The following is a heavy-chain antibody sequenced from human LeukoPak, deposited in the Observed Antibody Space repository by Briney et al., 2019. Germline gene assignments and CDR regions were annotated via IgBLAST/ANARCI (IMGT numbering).Heavy chain of an antibody. Sequence: PGGSLRLSCAASGFTFSSYEMNWVRQAPGKGLEWVSYISSSGSTIYYADSVKGRFTISRDNAKNSLYLQMNSLRAEDTAVYYCASVLLARTYNWNDSPLDYWGQGTLVTVSS. J-gene: IGHJ4*02. D-gene: IGHD1-20*01. CDR2: ISSSGSTI. CDR3: ASVLLARTYNWNDSPLDY. CDR1: GFTFSSYE. V-gene: IGHV3-48*03.